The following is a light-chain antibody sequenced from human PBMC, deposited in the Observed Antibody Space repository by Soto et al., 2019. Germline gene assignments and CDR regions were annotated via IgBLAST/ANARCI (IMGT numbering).Light chain of an antibody. V-gene: IGKV1-5*03. CDR3: QQYNSYPWT. Sequence: DIQMTQSPSTLSASAGDRVTITCRASQSINSWLAWYQQIPGKAPKILIYRASSLESGVPSRFSGSESGTEFTLTISSLQPDDFATYYYQQYNSYPWTFGQGTKVKI. CDR2: RAS. CDR1: QSINSW. J-gene: IGKJ1*01.